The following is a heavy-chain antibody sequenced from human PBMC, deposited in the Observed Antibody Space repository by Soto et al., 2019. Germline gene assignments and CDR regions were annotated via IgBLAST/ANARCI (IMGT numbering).Heavy chain of an antibody. CDR2: IYYSGST. V-gene: IGHV4-59*12. D-gene: IGHD1-26*01. J-gene: IGHJ4*02. Sequence: SETLSLTCTVSGGSISSYYWSWIRQPPGKGLEWIGYIYYSGSTNYNPSLKSRVTISVDTSKNQFSLKLSSVTAADTAVYYCARANPVGATTFDYWGQGTLVTVSS. CDR3: ARANPVGATTFDY. CDR1: GGSISSYY.